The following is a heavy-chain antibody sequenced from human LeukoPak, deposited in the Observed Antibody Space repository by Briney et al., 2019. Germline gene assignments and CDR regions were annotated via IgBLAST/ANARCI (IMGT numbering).Heavy chain of an antibody. J-gene: IGHJ4*02. CDR2: IYSGGGT. CDR3: ARDSNGPAF. D-gene: IGHD3-22*01. V-gene: IGHV3-53*01. CDR1: GFTVSSNY. Sequence: PGGYLRLSCAASGFTVSSNYMSWVRQAPGKGLEWVSVIYSGGGTFYSDSVKGRFTISRDYSKNTMYLQMDSLRADDTAVYYCARDSNGPAFWGQGTLVIVSS.